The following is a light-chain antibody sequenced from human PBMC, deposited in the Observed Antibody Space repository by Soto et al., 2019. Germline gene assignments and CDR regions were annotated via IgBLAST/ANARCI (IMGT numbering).Light chain of an antibody. CDR1: QDSTKY. J-gene: IGKJ4*01. Sequence: IPLTQSPSSLSASVGDRVTITCRASQDSTKYLAWYQQKPGKAPNLLIYDASTLHSGFPSRFSGSGSGTDFTLTISGLQTEDFATYYCQQLSSYPSTFGGGTKVEIK. CDR3: QQLSSYPST. V-gene: IGKV1-9*01. CDR2: DAS.